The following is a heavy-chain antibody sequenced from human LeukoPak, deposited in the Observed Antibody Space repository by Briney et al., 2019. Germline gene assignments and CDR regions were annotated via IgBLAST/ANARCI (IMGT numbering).Heavy chain of an antibody. CDR3: ARRMVVPAADYWYFDL. CDR2: IYPGDSDT. Sequence: GESLQISCKGSGYSFTSYWIGWVRQMPRKGLEWMGIIYPGDSDTRYSPSFQGQVTISADKSISTAYLQWSSLKASDTAMYYCARRMVVPAADYWYFDLWGRGTLVTVSS. V-gene: IGHV5-51*01. CDR1: GYSFTSYW. J-gene: IGHJ2*01. D-gene: IGHD2-2*01.